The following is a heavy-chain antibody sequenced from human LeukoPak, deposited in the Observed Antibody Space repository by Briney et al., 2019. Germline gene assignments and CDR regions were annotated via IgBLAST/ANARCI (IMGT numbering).Heavy chain of an antibody. J-gene: IGHJ4*02. CDR1: GLSVSRIY. CDR3: ARDRGHFDY. D-gene: IGHD3-10*01. CDR2: IYTGTTT. V-gene: IGHV3-53*01. Sequence: PGGSLRLSCAASGLSVSRIYISWVRQAPGKGLEWVSFIYTGTTTFYADSVKGRFTISRDNSRNTVYLELNSLRVDDTAVYYCARDRGHFDYWGPGTLVTVSS.